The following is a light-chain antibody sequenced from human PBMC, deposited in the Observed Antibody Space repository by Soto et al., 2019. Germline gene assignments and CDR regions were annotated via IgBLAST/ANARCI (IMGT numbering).Light chain of an antibody. CDR2: DXS. CDR1: HSVIIY. Sequence: ESVLTQSPATLSLSRGERATLSXRASHSVIIYLAWYQQKPGXAPRXXXDDXSNMATGSPARLSGSGSATDFTLTISSLEPEDFAVYYFQQRSNGTPFFGQGTRLEIK. V-gene: IGKV3-11*01. CDR3: QQRSNGTPF. J-gene: IGKJ5*01.